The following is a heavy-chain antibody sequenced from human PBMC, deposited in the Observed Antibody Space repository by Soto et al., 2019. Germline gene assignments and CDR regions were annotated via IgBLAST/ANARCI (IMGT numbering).Heavy chain of an antibody. CDR1: GGSINSSDW. J-gene: IGHJ2*01. CDR2: IYHRGTT. D-gene: IGHD4-4*01. Sequence: QVQLQESGPGLVKPSGTLSLTCAVSGGSINSSDWWSWVRQPPGKGLEWIGEIYHRGTTNYNPSXKXRXTXXLDKSKKQVSLRLSSVTAAAAAVYFCGSSTSKSGLYWYFELWGRGILVTVSS. V-gene: IGHV4-4*02. CDR3: GSSTSKSGLYWYFEL.